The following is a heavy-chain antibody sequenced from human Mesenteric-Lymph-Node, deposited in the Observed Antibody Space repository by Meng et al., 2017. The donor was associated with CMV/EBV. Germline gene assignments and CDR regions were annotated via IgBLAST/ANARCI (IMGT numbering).Heavy chain of an antibody. CDR1: VGSFSPYY. D-gene: IGHD3-10*01. CDR2: INHSGST. CDR3: ATNYYGSGSYHGDFQH. V-gene: IGHV4-34*01. Sequence: YVGSFSPYYWSWTRQPPGKGLEWIGEINHSGSTNYNASLKSRVTISVDMSKNQFSLKLSSVTAADTAVYYCATNYYGSGSYHGDFQHWGQGTLVTVSS. J-gene: IGHJ1*01.